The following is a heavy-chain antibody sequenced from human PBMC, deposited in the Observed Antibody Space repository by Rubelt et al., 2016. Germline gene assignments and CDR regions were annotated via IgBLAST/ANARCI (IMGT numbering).Heavy chain of an antibody. Sequence: QVQLQESGPGLVKPSETLSLTCTVSGGSISSYYWSWIRQPAGKGLEWIGRIYNSGSTNYNPSLKSRVTMSVDTSKNQLARKLSSVTAADTAVYHCARDRGSSSWYGVDYWGQGTLVTVSS. CDR3: ARDRGSSSWYGVDY. D-gene: IGHD6-13*01. CDR1: GGSISSYY. CDR2: IYNSGST. J-gene: IGHJ4*02. V-gene: IGHV4-4*07.